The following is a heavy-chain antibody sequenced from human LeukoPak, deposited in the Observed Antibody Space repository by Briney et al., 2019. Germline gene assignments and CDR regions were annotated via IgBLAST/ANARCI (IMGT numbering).Heavy chain of an antibody. CDR1: GYTFTGYY. V-gene: IGHV1-2*02. J-gene: IGHJ2*01. CDR3: ARPGVLWFGGDWYFDL. Sequence: ASVKVSCKASGYTFTGYYMHWVRQAPGQGLEWMGWINPNSGGANYAQKFQGRVTMTRDTSISTAYMELSRLRSDDTAVYYCARPGVLWFGGDWYFDLWGRGTLVTVSS. CDR2: INPNSGGA. D-gene: IGHD3-10*01.